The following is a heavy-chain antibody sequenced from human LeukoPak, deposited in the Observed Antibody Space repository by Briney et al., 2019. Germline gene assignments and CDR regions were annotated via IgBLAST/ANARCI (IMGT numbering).Heavy chain of an antibody. V-gene: IGHV4-59*08. CDR3: ARYTDSTDVFDY. Sequence: SETLSLTCTVSGGPISSYYWSWIRQPPGKGLEWIGYIYYSGSTNYNPSLKSRVTISVDTSKNQFSLKLSSVTAADTAVYYCARYTDSTDVFDYWGQGTLVTVSS. J-gene: IGHJ4*02. D-gene: IGHD2-2*01. CDR2: IYYSGST. CDR1: GGPISSYY.